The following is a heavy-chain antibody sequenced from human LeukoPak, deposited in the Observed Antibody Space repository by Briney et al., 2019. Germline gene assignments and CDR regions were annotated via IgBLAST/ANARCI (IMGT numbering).Heavy chain of an antibody. V-gene: IGHV3-33*01. CDR1: GFTFSSYG. D-gene: IGHD6-19*01. Sequence: GGSLRLSCAASGFTFSSYGMHWVRQAPGKGLEGVAVIWYDGNNKYYADSVKGRFTISRDNSKNTLYLQMNSLRAEDTAVYYCARDSYSSGWANAFDYWGQGTLVTVSS. CDR3: ARDSYSSGWANAFDY. CDR2: IWYDGNNK. J-gene: IGHJ4*02.